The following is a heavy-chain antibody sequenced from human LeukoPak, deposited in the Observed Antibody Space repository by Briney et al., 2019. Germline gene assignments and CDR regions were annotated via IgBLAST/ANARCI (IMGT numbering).Heavy chain of an antibody. CDR3: ARDRYSSGGRRLSYFQH. CDR1: GYTFTSYG. D-gene: IGHD6-19*01. CDR2: ICAYNGNT. V-gene: IGHV1-18*04. Sequence: GASVKVSCKASGYTFTSYGISWVRQAPGQGLEWMGWICAYNGNTNYAQKLQGRVTMTTDTSTSTAYMELRSLRSDDTAVYYCARDRYSSGGRRLSYFQHWGQGTLVTVTS. J-gene: IGHJ1*01.